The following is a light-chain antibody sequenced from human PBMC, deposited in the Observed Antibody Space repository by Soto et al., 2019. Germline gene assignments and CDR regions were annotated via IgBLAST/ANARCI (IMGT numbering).Light chain of an antibody. Sequence: QSVLTQPASVSGSPGQSITISCTGTSSDVGGHDYVSWYQQHPGKAPQLMIYDVNNRPSGVSNRFSGSKSGNTASLTISGLQAEDEADYYCSSYTSSSTLVFGTGTKVTVL. V-gene: IGLV2-14*01. CDR3: SSYTSSSTLV. J-gene: IGLJ1*01. CDR2: DVN. CDR1: SSDVGGHDY.